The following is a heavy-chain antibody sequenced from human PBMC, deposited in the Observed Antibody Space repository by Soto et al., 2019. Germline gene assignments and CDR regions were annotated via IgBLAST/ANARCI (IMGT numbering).Heavy chain of an antibody. V-gene: IGHV3-48*01. CDR3: ARGGTIVGGRFKEYFQH. Sequence: GGSLRLACAASGFTFSTYSMNWVRQAPGKGLEWVSYISSSSSIIFYTDSVKGRFTVSRDNAKNSLYLQMNSLRAEGTAVYYCARGGTIVGGRFKEYFQHWGQGTLVTVSS. CDR1: GFTFSTYS. J-gene: IGHJ1*01. D-gene: IGHD1-26*01. CDR2: ISSSSSII.